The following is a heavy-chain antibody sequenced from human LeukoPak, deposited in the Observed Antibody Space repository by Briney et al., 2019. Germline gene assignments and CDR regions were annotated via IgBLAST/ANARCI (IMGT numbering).Heavy chain of an antibody. J-gene: IGHJ6*02. CDR3: ARGRIAKIVVVHSFSYGMDV. V-gene: IGHV4-34*01. D-gene: IGHD3-22*01. CDR2: INDYTGDT. Sequence: SETLSLTCTVFGGSFSDYFWTWIRHSPGKGLEWIGEINDYTGDTYSNPSLNSRVSISLEKSKNQLSLELRSVTAADTAVYYCARGRIAKIVVVHSFSYGMDVWGQGTTVTVSS. CDR1: GGSFSDYF.